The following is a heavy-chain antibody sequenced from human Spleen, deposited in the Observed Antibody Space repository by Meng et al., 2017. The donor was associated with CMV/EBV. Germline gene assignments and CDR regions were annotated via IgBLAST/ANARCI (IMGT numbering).Heavy chain of an antibody. J-gene: IGHJ3*02. Sequence: SETLSLTCTVSGGSISSSSYYWGWIRQPPGKGLEWIGSIYYSGSTYYNPSLKSRVTISVDTSKNQFSLKLSSVTAADTAVYYCARWGYCSSTSCYAFDIWGQGTMVTVSS. CDR2: IYYSGST. D-gene: IGHD2-2*01. CDR3: ARWGYCSSTSCYAFDI. V-gene: IGHV4-39*07. CDR1: GGSISSSSYY.